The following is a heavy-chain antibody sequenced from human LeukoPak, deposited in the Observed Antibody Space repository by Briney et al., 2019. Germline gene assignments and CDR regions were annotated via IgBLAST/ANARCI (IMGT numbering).Heavy chain of an antibody. CDR1: GGTFSSYA. V-gene: IGHV1-69*13. J-gene: IGHJ4*02. Sequence: SVKVSCKASGGTFSSYAISWVRQAPGQGLEWMGGIIPIFGTANYAQKFQGRVSITADESTSTAYMELSSLRSEDTAVYYCARGSDEYVWNGYFDYWGQGTLVTVSS. CDR2: IIPIFGTA. CDR3: ARGSDEYVWNGYFDY. D-gene: IGHD3-3*01.